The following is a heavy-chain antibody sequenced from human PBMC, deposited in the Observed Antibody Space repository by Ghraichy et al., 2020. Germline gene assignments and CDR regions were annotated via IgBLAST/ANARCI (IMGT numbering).Heavy chain of an antibody. J-gene: IGHJ3*02. CDR3: ARDPARIPYCSGGSCYSGAFDI. CDR2: IYYSGST. V-gene: IGHV4-59*01. D-gene: IGHD2-15*01. CDR1: GGSISSYY. Sequence: SETLSLTCTVSGGSISSYYWSWIRQPPGKGLEWIGYIYYSGSTNYNPSLKSRVTISVDTSKNQFSLKLSSVTAADTAVYYCARDPARIPYCSGGSCYSGAFDIWGQGTMVTVSS.